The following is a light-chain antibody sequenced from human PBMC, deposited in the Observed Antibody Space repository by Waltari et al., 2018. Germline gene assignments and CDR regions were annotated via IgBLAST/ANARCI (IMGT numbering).Light chain of an antibody. Sequence: NFMLTQLHSVSESPGKTVTVSCTGSRGSIASNYVQWYQHRPGSAPTTVIYEDNQRPSGVPDRFSGSIDSSSNSASLTSAGLKIEDEADYYCQSFDSTNVVFGGGTKLTVL. CDR3: QSFDSTNVV. J-gene: IGLJ2*01. CDR2: EDN. V-gene: IGLV6-57*02. CDR1: RGSIASNY.